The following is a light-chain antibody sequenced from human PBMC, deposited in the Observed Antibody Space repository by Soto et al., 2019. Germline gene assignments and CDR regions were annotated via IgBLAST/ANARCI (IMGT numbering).Light chain of an antibody. CDR2: GAS. Sequence: EIVMTQSPATLAVVPGEXATLSCRASQSVSSTYLIWYQHKPGQAPRLLIYGASSRATGIPDRFSGSVSGTGFTLTISRLEPEDFAVYYCQQYGSSPPWTFGQGTKVDI. CDR1: QSVSSTY. CDR3: QQYGSSPPWT. V-gene: IGKV3-20*01. J-gene: IGKJ1*01.